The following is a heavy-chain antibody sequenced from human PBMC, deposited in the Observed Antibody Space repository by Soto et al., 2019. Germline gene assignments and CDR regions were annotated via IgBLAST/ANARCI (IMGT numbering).Heavy chain of an antibody. Sequence: ASVKVSCKASGYTFTGYYMHWVRQAPGQGLEWMGWINPNSGGTNYAQKFQGWVTMTRDTSISTAYMELSRLRSDDTAVYYCARSVDSSGSYYFDYWGQGTLVTVS. CDR1: GYTFTGYY. J-gene: IGHJ4*02. V-gene: IGHV1-2*04. CDR2: INPNSGGT. D-gene: IGHD3-22*01. CDR3: ARSVDSSGSYYFDY.